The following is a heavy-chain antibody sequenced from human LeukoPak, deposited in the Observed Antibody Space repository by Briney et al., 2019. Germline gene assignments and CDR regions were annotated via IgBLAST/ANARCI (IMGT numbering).Heavy chain of an antibody. CDR1: GFTFSSYA. Sequence: GRSLRLSCAASGFTFSSYAMHWVRQASGKGLEWVAVISYDGSNKYYADSVKGRFTISRDNSKNTLYLQMNSLRAEDTAVYYCARWAVAGTDAFDIWGQGTMVTVSS. CDR3: ARWAVAGTDAFDI. V-gene: IGHV3-30-3*01. CDR2: ISYDGSNK. J-gene: IGHJ3*02. D-gene: IGHD6-19*01.